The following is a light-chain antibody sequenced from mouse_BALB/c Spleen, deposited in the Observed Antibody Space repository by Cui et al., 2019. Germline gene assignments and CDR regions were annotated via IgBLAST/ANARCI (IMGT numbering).Light chain of an antibody. V-gene: IGKV10-94*01. CDR3: QQGQSYPHT. J-gene: IGKJ2*01. CDR1: HNINVW. Sequence: DIQMNQSPSSLSASLGDTITITCHASHNINVWLSWYQQKPGNIPKLLIYKASNLHTGVPSRFSGSGSGTGFTLTISSLQPEDIATYYCQQGQSYPHTFGGGTELEIK. CDR2: KAS.